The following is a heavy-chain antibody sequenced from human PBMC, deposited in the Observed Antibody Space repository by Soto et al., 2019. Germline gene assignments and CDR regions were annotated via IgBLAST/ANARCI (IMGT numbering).Heavy chain of an antibody. CDR2: IYHSGST. Sequence: SETLSLTCAVSGYSITNGYYWGWIRQPPGQGLEWIGTIYHSGSTYYNPSLKTRVTISVDTSKNQFSLKLSSVTAADTAVYYCARALYCSGGSCSPLRGMDVWGQGTTVTVS. D-gene: IGHD2-15*01. J-gene: IGHJ6*02. CDR3: ARALYCSGGSCSPLRGMDV. V-gene: IGHV4-38-2*01. CDR1: GYSITNGYY.